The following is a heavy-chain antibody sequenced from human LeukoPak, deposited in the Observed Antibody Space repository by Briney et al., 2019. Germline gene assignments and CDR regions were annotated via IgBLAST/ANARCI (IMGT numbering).Heavy chain of an antibody. D-gene: IGHD3-10*01. J-gene: IGHJ5*02. Sequence: GGSLRLSCAASGFTFSSYEMNWVRQAPGKGLEWVSYISSSGSTIYYADSVKGRFTISRDNAKNSLYLQMNSLRAEDTAVYYCATSQWVRGVGFDPWGQGTLVTVSS. CDR3: ATSQWVRGVGFDP. V-gene: IGHV3-48*03. CDR2: ISSSGSTI. CDR1: GFTFSSYE.